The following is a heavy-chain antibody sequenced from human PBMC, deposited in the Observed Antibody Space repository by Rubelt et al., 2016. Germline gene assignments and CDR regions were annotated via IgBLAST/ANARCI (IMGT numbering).Heavy chain of an antibody. CDR1: GFTFSSYG. V-gene: IGHV3-33*01. Sequence: GGVVQPGRSLRLSCAASGFTFSSYGMHGVRQAPGKGREWVAVIGYDGSNKYYADSVKGRFTISRDNSKNTLYLKMNSLRAEDTAVYYCARGGMGGSTGYFDYWGQGTLVTVSS. D-gene: IGHD1-26*01. J-gene: IGHJ4*02. CDR2: IGYDGSNK. CDR3: ARGGMGGSTGYFDY.